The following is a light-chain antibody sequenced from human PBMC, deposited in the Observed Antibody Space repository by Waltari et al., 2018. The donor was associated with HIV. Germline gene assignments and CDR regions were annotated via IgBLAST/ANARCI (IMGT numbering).Light chain of an antibody. CDR1: QSVSSSY. CDR3: QQYNNWPPIT. Sequence: EIVLTQSPATLSLSPGERATLSCGASQSVSSSYLAWYQQKPGLAPRPLIYDASTRATGIPDRFSGSGSGTDFSLTISRLEPEDFAVYYCQQYNNWPPITFGQGTRLEIK. V-gene: IGKV3D-20*01. CDR2: DAS. J-gene: IGKJ5*01.